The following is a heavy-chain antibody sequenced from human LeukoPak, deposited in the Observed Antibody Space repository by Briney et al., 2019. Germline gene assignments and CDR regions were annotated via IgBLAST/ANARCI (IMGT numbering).Heavy chain of an antibody. CDR3: ARGNGAAAGTFYFDY. D-gene: IGHD6-13*01. V-gene: IGHV3-21*01. CDR2: ISSSSSYI. J-gene: IGHJ4*02. CDR1: GFTFSSYS. Sequence: GGSLRLSCAASGFTFSSYSMNWVRQAPGKGLEWVSSISSSSSYIYYADSVKGRFTISRDNAKNSLYLQMNSLRAEGTAVYYCARGNGAAAGTFYFDYWGQGTLVTVSS.